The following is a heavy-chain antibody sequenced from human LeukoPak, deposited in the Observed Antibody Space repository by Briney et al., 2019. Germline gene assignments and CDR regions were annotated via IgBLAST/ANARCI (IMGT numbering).Heavy chain of an antibody. V-gene: IGHV4-59*11. D-gene: IGHD3-3*01. CDR2: TFYTGSA. Sequence: SETLSLTCTVSGDSISSHFCSWIRQPPGKGLAWIGHTFYTGSAIYNPSLKSRGTISIDTSKNQFSLKLSSVTTADTAVYFCARAVRGSAYDSPYYYYYMDVWGRGTTVTVSS. J-gene: IGHJ6*03. CDR3: ARAVRGSAYDSPYYYYYMDV. CDR1: GDSISSHF.